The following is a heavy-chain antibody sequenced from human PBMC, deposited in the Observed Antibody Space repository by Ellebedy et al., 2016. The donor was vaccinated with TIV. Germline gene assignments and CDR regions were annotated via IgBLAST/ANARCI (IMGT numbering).Heavy chain of an antibody. J-gene: IGHJ4*02. D-gene: IGHD2-2*01. CDR1: GFTFSSYA. Sequence: GGSLRLPXAASGFTFSSYAMHWVRQAPGKGLEYVSAISGNGGTTYYANSVKGRFTISRDTSKNTLYLHMGSLRAEDMAVYYCARGYCSGSSCPGDYWGQGTLVTVSS. CDR2: ISGNGGTT. CDR3: ARGYCSGSSCPGDY. V-gene: IGHV3-64*01.